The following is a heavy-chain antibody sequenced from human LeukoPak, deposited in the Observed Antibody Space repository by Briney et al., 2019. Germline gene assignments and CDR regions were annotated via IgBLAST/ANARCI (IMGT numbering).Heavy chain of an antibody. CDR1: GGSICGGDYY. D-gene: IGHD3-10*01. J-gene: IGHJ4*02. CDR2: IYYSGTT. V-gene: IGHV4-30-4*08. CDR3: ARGQAYYYGFDY. Sequence: SQTLSLTSTVSGGSICGGDYYWSWIRQPPGKGLGWIGYIYYSGTTYYNPSRKSRLTLSVDTSKNQFSLKLSSVTAADTAVYYCARGQAYYYGFDYWGQGTLVTVSS.